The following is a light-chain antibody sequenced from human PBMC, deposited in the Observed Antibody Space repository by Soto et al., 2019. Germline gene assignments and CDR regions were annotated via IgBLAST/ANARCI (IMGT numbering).Light chain of an antibody. V-gene: IGKV1-5*01. Sequence: DIQMTQSPSTLSASVGDRVTITCRASQSISSWLAWYQQKPGKAPKLLIYDASSLESGVQSRFSGSGSGTEFTPTISSPQPDDFATYYGQQYNSYSPKTFGQGTKVEIK. CDR2: DAS. J-gene: IGKJ1*01. CDR3: QQYNSYSPKT. CDR1: QSISSW.